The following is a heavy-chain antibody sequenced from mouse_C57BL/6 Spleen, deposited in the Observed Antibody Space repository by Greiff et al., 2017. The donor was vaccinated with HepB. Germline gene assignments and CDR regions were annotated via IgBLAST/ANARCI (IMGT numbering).Heavy chain of an antibody. CDR3: ARGDYDGYYLFDY. Sequence: EVKLVESEGGLVQPGSSMKLSCTASGFTFSDYYMAWVRQVPEKGLEWVANINYDGSSTYYLDSLKSRFIISRENAKNILYLQMSSLKSEDTATYYCARGDYDGYYLFDYWGQGTTLTVSS. D-gene: IGHD2-3*01. CDR2: INYDGSST. V-gene: IGHV5-16*01. CDR1: GFTFSDYY. J-gene: IGHJ2*01.